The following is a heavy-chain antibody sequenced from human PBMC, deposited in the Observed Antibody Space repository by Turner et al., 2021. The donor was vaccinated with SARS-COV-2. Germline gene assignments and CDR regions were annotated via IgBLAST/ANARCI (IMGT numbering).Heavy chain of an antibody. V-gene: IGHV3-23*01. CDR3: AKDEGVFTGYGNFDY. CDR1: GFPFSNYD. J-gene: IGHJ4*02. D-gene: IGHD5-12*01. CDR2: INTRGDST. Sequence: EVQLLESGGGLVQPGESLRLSCAASGFPFSNYDMSWLRQAPGKGPEWVSSINTRGDSTFFADSVKGRFTISRDNSKKTLFLQMTSLRAEDTAVYYCAKDEGVFTGYGNFDYWGQGTLVTVSS.